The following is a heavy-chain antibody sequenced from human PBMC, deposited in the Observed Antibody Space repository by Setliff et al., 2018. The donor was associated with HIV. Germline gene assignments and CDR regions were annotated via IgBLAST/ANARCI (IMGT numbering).Heavy chain of an antibody. Sequence: SETLSLTCTVSGGSISSYYWSWIRQPPGKGLEWIGYIYYSGSTNYNPSLKSRVTISVDTSKNQFSLKLSSVTAADTAVYYCARRVCSSTSCSDAFDIWGQGTMVTVS. CDR3: ARRVCSSTSCSDAFDI. CDR1: GGSISSYY. V-gene: IGHV4-59*08. CDR2: IYYSGST. J-gene: IGHJ3*02. D-gene: IGHD2-2*01.